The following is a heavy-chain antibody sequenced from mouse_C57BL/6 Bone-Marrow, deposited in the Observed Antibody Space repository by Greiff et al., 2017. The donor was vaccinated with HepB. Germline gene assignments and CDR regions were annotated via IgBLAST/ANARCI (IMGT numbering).Heavy chain of an antibody. CDR3: TRDRRDGSSYWYFDV. D-gene: IGHD1-1*01. CDR1: GFTFSSYA. V-gene: IGHV5-9-1*02. J-gene: IGHJ1*03. CDR2: ISSGGDYI. Sequence: EVQGVESGEGLVKPGGSLKLSCAASGFTFSSYAMSWVRQTPEKRLEWVAYISSGGDYIYYADTVKGRFTISRDNARNTLYLQMSSLKSEDTAMYYCTRDRRDGSSYWYFDVWGTGTTVTVSS.